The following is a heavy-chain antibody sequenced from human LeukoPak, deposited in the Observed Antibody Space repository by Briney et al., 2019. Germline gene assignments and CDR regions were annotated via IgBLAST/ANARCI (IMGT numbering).Heavy chain of an antibody. CDR2: ISYSGST. D-gene: IGHD6-19*01. J-gene: IGHJ4*02. CDR3: ARDGRAGSLFAY. CDR1: GFTFSTYS. Sequence: AGGSLRLSCAASGFTFSTYSMNWVRQAPGKGLEWVGYISYSGSTNYNPSLKSRVTISVDTSKNQFSLKLSSVTAADTAIYYCARDGRAGSLFAYWGQGTLVTVSS. V-gene: IGHV4-59*01.